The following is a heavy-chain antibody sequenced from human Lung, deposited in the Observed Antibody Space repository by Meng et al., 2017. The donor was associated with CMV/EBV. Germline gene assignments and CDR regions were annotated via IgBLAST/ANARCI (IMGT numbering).Heavy chain of an antibody. Sequence: GGSLRLXCAASGFTFSSYWMSWVRQAPGKGLEWVANIKQDGSEKYYVDSVKGRFTISRDDSKNTLYLQMNSLKTEDTAVYYCTTSIRITMVRGVIFMDVWGQGNXVNGAS. CDR3: TTSIRITMVRGVIFMDV. J-gene: IGHJ6*02. D-gene: IGHD3-10*01. CDR2: IKQDGSEK. V-gene: IGHV3-7*03. CDR1: GFTFSSYW.